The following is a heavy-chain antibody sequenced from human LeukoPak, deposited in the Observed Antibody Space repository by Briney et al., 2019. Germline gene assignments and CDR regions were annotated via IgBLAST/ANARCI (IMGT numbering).Heavy chain of an antibody. V-gene: IGHV4-30-2*01. CDR2: IYHSGST. CDR3: ARRGYGGNSGAFDI. Sequence: SQTLSLTCTVSGGSISSGGYYWSWIRQPPGKGLEWIGYIYHSGSTYYNPSLKSRVTISVDRSKNQFSLKLSSVTAADTAVHYCARRGYGGNSGAFDIWGQGTMVTVSS. CDR1: GGSISSGGYY. D-gene: IGHD4-23*01. J-gene: IGHJ3*02.